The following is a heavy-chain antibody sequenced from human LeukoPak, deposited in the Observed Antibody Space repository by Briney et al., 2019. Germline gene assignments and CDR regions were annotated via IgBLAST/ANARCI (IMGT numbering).Heavy chain of an antibody. CDR1: GFTFSSYA. Sequence: PGGSLRLSCAASGFTFSSYAMSWVRQAPGKGLEWVSAISGSGGSTYYADSVKGRFTISRDNSKNTLYLQMNSLRAEDTAVYYCAKGGEYYDFWSGYPHYFDYWGQGTLVTVSS. CDR2: ISGSGGST. D-gene: IGHD3-3*01. J-gene: IGHJ4*02. V-gene: IGHV3-23*01. CDR3: AKGGEYYDFWSGYPHYFDY.